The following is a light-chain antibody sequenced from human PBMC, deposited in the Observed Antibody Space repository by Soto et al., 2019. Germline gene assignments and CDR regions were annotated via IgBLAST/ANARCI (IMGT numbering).Light chain of an antibody. CDR1: QSISNY. CDR2: VAS. V-gene: IGKV1-5*01. Sequence: DIQMTQSASSLSASVGDRLTITSRASQSISNYLNWYQQKPGKAPKLLIYVASSLSSGVQSRFSGSGSGTEFTLTISRLQPDDFATYYCQQYNSYWTFGQGTKVDIK. J-gene: IGKJ1*01. CDR3: QQYNSYWT.